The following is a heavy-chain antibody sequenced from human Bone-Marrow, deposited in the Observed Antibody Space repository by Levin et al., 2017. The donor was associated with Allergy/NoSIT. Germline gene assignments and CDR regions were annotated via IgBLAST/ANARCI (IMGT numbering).Heavy chain of an antibody. CDR2: ISPKSGGT. V-gene: IGHV1-2*06. Sequence: AALVKVSCKASGHTLTGFYLHWVRQAPGKGLEWMGRISPKSGGTRSAQRFLDRVTMTRDTSISTVYMELSRLTSDDTAIYYCAGDYGYNWFDPWGQGTLVTVSS. D-gene: IGHD4-17*01. J-gene: IGHJ5*02. CDR3: AGDYGYNWFDP. CDR1: GHTLTGFY.